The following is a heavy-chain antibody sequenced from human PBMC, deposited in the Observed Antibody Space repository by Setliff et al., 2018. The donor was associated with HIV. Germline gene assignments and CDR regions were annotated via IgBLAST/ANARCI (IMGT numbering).Heavy chain of an antibody. CDR2: FEPEDGET. Sequence: ASVKVSCKISGYTLTELSIHWVRQAPGKGLEWMANFEPEDGETFYAQKFQGRLTMTEDTSTDTAYMELSSLRSDDTAMYYCATDPGYSSTWYSESFQHWGQGTAVTVSS. CDR1: GYTLTELS. CDR3: ATDPGYSSTWYSESFQH. V-gene: IGHV1-24*01. J-gene: IGHJ1*01. D-gene: IGHD6-13*01.